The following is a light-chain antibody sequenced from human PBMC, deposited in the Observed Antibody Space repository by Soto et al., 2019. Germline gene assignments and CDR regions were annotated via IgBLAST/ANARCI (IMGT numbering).Light chain of an antibody. CDR2: CAS. CDR3: QQYDHSPYT. J-gene: IGKJ2*01. Sequence: EIVLTQSPGTLSLSPGERATLSCSASQSISTSYLAWYQQKPGQAPRLLIYCASSRATGIPDRFSGSGCGTDLTLTISRLEREDLAVYYCQQYDHSPYTFGQGTKLEIK. CDR1: QSISTSY. V-gene: IGKV3-20*01.